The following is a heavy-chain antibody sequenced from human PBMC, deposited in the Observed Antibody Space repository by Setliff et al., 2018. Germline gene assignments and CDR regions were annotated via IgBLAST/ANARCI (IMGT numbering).Heavy chain of an antibody. CDR3: ANGMFYDFWTNYPYYFGMDV. CDR2: ISGSDDRT. D-gene: IGHD3-3*01. CDR1: GFTFNGYA. V-gene: IGHV3-23*01. Sequence: LRLSCEASGFTFNGYAMTWVRQAPGKGLEWVSAISGSDDRTVYADSVKGRFTISRDTSKTTLYLQMNSLRAEDTAVYYCANGMFYDFWTNYPYYFGMDVWGHGTTVTVSS. J-gene: IGHJ6*02.